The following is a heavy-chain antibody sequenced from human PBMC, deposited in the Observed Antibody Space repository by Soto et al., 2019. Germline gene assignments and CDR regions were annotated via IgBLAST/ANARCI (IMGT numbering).Heavy chain of an antibody. CDR2: INHSVRT. D-gene: IGHD3-10*01. CDR3: ARGIRGVRGVHMVKGDVDS. Sequence: QVQLQQWGARLLKPSETLSLTCAVYGGSFSGYYWRWIRQPPGKGLEWSGEINHSVRTNNNPSLTSRVTISLDTSKNQFSRKVSAVNAAAITVYSWARGIRGVRGVHMVKGDVDSWWQGTMVNVSS. J-gene: IGHJ3*02. CDR1: GGSFSGYY. V-gene: IGHV4-34*02.